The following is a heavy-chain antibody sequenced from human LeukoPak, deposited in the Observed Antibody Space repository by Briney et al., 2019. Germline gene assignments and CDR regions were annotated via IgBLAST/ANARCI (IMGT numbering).Heavy chain of an antibody. CDR3: ARGPRRACSSGCPNWFDP. CDR2: ISSSGSTI. J-gene: IGHJ5*02. Sequence: GGSLRLSCAASGFTFSDYYMSWIRQAPGKGLEWVSYISSSGSTIYYADSVKGRFTISRDNAKNSLYLQMNSLRAEDTAVYYCARGPRRACSSGCPNWFDPWGQGTLVTVSS. D-gene: IGHD6-19*01. CDR1: GFTFSDYY. V-gene: IGHV3-11*01.